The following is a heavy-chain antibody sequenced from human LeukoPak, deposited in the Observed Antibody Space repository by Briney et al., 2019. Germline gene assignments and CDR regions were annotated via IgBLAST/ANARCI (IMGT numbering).Heavy chain of an antibody. V-gene: IGHV4-61*02. CDR2: VYTSGST. Sequence: SETLSLTCTVSGGSLSSGTFYWSWIRQPAGKGLEWIGRVYTSGSTDYNSSFMSRVTISIDTSKNQFILKLSSVTAADTAVYYCARVGGYSGSYYYFDNWGQGTLVTVSS. CDR1: GGSLSSGTFY. D-gene: IGHD1-26*01. CDR3: ARVGGYSGSYYYFDN. J-gene: IGHJ4*02.